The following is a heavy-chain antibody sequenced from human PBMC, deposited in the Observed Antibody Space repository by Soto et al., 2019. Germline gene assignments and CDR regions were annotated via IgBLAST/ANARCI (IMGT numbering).Heavy chain of an antibody. J-gene: IGHJ4*02. CDR3: ARGMGLGLGEQTALGY. CDR2: INDSGST. D-gene: IGHD3-16*01. V-gene: IGHV4-34*01. CDR1: GGSLSGYY. Sequence: QVQLQQWGAGLLKPSETLSLTCAVYGGSLSGYYWSWVRQSPGKGLEWIGEINDSGSTNFNPSLESRVTISRDTTQNQFSLQLTSLTAADTAVYYCARGMGLGLGEQTALGYWGQGTLVTVSS.